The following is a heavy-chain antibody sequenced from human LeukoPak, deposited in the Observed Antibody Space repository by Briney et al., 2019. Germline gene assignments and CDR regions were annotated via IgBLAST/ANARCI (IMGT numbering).Heavy chain of an antibody. J-gene: IGHJ3*02. CDR2: FYRGDST. CDR1: GFTVSSSY. CDR3: ARDVSWYPHDAFDI. V-gene: IGHV3-53*01. Sequence: PGGSLRLSCAASGFTVSSSYMYWVRQAPGRGLEWVSFFYRGDSTYYAESVRGRFTISRDNSKNTLYLLMNSLIPEDTAVYYCARDVSWYPHDAFDIWGQGTMVTVSS. D-gene: IGHD6-13*01.